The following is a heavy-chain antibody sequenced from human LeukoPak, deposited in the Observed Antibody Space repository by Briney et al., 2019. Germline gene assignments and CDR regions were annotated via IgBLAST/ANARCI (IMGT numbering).Heavy chain of an antibody. CDR1: GYTFSDYY. CDR2: INPKSCDR. Sequence: ASVKVSCKASGYTFSDYYMHWVRQAPGQGLEWMGWINPKSCDRNYAQKFQGRVTLTRDTSISTAYLELNRLTSNATAVYSCARRRKFDTWGQGTLVTVSS. J-gene: IGHJ5*02. CDR3: ARRRKFDT. D-gene: IGHD3-22*01. V-gene: IGHV1-2*02.